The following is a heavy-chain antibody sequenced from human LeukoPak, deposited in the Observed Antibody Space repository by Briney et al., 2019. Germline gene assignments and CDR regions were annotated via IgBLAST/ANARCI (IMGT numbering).Heavy chain of an antibody. CDR3: ARAIAVAGFDY. J-gene: IGHJ4*02. CDR2: IYHSGST. D-gene: IGHD6-19*01. Sequence: SETLSLTCAVSGGSISSSNWWSWVRPPPEKGLEWSGEIYHSGSTNYNPSLKSRVTISVDKSKNQFSLKLSSVTAADTAVYYCARAIAVAGFDYWGQGTLVTVSS. CDR1: GGSISSSNW. V-gene: IGHV4-4*02.